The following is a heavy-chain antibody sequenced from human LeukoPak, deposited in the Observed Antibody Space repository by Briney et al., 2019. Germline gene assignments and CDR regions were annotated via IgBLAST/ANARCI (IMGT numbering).Heavy chain of an antibody. CDR1: GFSFSTYG. Sequence: GGSLRLSCAASGFSFSTYGMHWVRQAPGKGLEGVAFIRYNVLSKYYADSVKGRFTISRDDSKNTLDLQMNSLRAEDTAVYYCARGVEPLAANTLAYWGQGTLVTVSS. J-gene: IGHJ4*02. CDR2: IRYNVLSK. CDR3: ARGVEPLAANTLAY. D-gene: IGHD1-14*01. V-gene: IGHV3-30*02.